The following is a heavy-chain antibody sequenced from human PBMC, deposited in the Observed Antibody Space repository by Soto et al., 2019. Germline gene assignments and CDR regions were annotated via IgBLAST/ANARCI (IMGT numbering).Heavy chain of an antibody. CDR1: GGSISSGGDY. Sequence: QVQLQESGPGLVKPSQTLSLTCTVSGGSISSGGDYWSWIRQHPGKGLEWIGYIYYSGSTYYNPSLKSRVTISVDTSKNQFSLKLSSVTAADTAVYYCARVPYDSSGYYPIDYWGQGTLVTVSS. CDR3: ARVPYDSSGYYPIDY. CDR2: IYYSGST. D-gene: IGHD3-22*01. V-gene: IGHV4-31*03. J-gene: IGHJ4*02.